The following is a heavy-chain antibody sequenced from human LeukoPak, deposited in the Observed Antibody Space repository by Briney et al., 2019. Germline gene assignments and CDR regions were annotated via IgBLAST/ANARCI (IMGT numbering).Heavy chain of an antibody. D-gene: IGHD2-2*01. Sequence: GGSLRLSCAASGVTFSGYSMNWVRQAPGEGRECVSSISSSSSYIYYADSVKGRFTISRDNAKNSLYLQMNRLRAEDTAVYYCERSLYCSSTSCYLPDYWGQGTLVTVSS. J-gene: IGHJ4*02. CDR1: GVTFSGYS. V-gene: IGHV3-21*01. CDR3: ERSLYCSSTSCYLPDY. CDR2: ISSSSSYI.